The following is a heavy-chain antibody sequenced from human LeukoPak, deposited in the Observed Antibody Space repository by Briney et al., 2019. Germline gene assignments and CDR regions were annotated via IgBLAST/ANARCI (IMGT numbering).Heavy chain of an antibody. D-gene: IGHD3-10*01. CDR1: GGSISSGTYY. V-gene: IGHV4-61*02. Sequence: SETLSLTCTVSGGSISSGTYYWSWIRQPAGKGLEWIGRIYTSGTTNYNPSLKSRVTISVDTSKNQFSLELTSVTAADTAMYYCAIEPMIRGITHFDYWGQGTLVTVSS. CDR3: AIEPMIRGITHFDY. CDR2: IYTSGTT. J-gene: IGHJ4*02.